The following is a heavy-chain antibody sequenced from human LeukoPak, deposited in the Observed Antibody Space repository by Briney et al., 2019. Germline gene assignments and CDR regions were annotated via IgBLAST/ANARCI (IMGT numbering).Heavy chain of an antibody. V-gene: IGHV4-4*07. CDR2: IYYSGST. CDR3: AKDLTGLLDSGSDY. D-gene: IGHD5-18*01. J-gene: IGHJ4*02. Sequence: SETLSLTCTVSGDSIISNYWSWIRQPAGQGLEWIGRIYYSGSTNYNPSLKSRLSISVDTSRNQFSLRLTSVTAADTAVYYCAKDLTGLLDSGSDYWGQGTPVTVSS. CDR1: GDSIISNY.